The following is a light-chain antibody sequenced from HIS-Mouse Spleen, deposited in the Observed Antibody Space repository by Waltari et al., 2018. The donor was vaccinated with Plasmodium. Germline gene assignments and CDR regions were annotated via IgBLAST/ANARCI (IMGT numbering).Light chain of an antibody. Sequence: EIVLTQSPATLSLSPGESATLPCRASQRVSSYLAWYQQKPGQAPRLLIYDASNRAPGIPARFSGSGSGTDFTLTISSLEPEDFAVYYCQQRSNWPLTFGGGTKVEIK. CDR3: QQRSNWPLT. J-gene: IGKJ4*01. CDR2: DAS. CDR1: QRVSSY. V-gene: IGKV3-11*01.